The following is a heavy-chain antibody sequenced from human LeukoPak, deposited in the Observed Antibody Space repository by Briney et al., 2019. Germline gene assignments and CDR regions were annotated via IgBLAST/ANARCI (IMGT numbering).Heavy chain of an antibody. CDR2: INPSGGST. Sequence: GASVKVSCKASGYTFTSYYMHWVRQAPGQGLEWMGIINPSGGSTSYAQKFQGRVTMTRDTSTSTVYMELSSLRSEDMAVYYCARDKVAQSPYWYFDLWGRGTLVTVSS. J-gene: IGHJ2*01. CDR1: GYTFTSYY. CDR3: ARDKVAQSPYWYFDL. V-gene: IGHV1-46*01. D-gene: IGHD5-12*01.